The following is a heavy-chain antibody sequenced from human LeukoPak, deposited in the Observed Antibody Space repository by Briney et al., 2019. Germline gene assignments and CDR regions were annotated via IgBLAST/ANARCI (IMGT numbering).Heavy chain of an antibody. D-gene: IGHD1-1*01. J-gene: IGHJ3*02. CDR3: ARDTQYNWNDEDAFDI. V-gene: IGHV3-21*01. CDR2: ISSSSSYI. Sequence: GGSLRLSCAASGFTFSSYGMHWVRQAPGKGLEWVSSISSSSSYIYYADSVKGRFTISRDNAKNSLYLQMNSLRAEDTAVYYCARDTQYNWNDEDAFDIWGQGTMVTVSS. CDR1: GFTFSSYG.